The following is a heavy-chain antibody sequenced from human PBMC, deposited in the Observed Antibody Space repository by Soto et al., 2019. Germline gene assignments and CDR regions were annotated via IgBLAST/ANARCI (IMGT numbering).Heavy chain of an antibody. V-gene: IGHV1-18*01. Sequence: QVQLVQSGAEVKKPGASVKVSCKASGYTFTSYGISWVRQAPGQGLEWMGWISAYNGNTNYAQKLQGRVTMTTDTSTSTAFMELRSLRSDDTAVYYCARGSGSYYRATRAAFDIWGQGTMVIVSS. CDR3: ARGSGSYYRATRAAFDI. CDR2: ISAYNGNT. D-gene: IGHD1-26*01. CDR1: GYTFTSYG. J-gene: IGHJ3*02.